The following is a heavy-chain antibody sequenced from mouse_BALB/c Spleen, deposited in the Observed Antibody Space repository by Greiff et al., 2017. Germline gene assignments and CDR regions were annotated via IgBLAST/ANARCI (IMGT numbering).Heavy chain of an antibody. CDR1: GFTFSSYT. D-gene: IGHD4-1*01. CDR2: ISNGGGST. CDR3: ARQRWDEGFAY. V-gene: IGHV5-12-2*01. J-gene: IGHJ3*01. Sequence: EVKLVESGGGLVQPGGSLKLSCAASGFTFSSYTMSWVSQTPEKRLEWVAYISNGGGSTYYPDTVKGRFTISRDNAKNTLYLQMSSLKSEDTAMYYCARQRWDEGFAYWGQGTLVTVSA.